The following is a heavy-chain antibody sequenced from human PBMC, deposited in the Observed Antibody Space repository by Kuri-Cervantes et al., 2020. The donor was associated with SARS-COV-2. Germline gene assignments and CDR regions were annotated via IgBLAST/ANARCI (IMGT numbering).Heavy chain of an antibody. CDR3: ARHLLSDGMDV. Sequence: GSLRLSCTVSGGSISSSSYYWGWIRQPPGKGLEWIGSIYYSGSTYYNPSLKSRVTISVDTSKNQFSLKLSSVTAADTAVYYCARHLLSDGMDVWGQGTTVTVSS. V-gene: IGHV4-39*01. CDR2: IYYSGST. J-gene: IGHJ6*02. CDR1: GGSISSSSYY.